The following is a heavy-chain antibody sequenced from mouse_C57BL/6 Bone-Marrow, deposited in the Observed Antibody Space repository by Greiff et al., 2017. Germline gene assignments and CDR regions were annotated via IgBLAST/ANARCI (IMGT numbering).Heavy chain of an antibody. V-gene: IGHV14-4*01. J-gene: IGHJ1*03. D-gene: IGHD1-1*01. CDR1: GFNIKDDY. CDR2: IDPENGDT. Sequence: EVQLQESGAELVRPGASVKLSCTASGFNIKDDYMHWVKQRPEQGLEWIGWIDPENGDTEYASKFQGKATITADTSSNTAYLQLSSLTSEDTAVYYCTTFYGSSYRRYFDFWGTGTTVTVSS. CDR3: TTFYGSSYRRYFDF.